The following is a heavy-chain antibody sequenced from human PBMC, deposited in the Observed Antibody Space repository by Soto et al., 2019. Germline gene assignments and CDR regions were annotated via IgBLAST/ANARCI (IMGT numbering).Heavy chain of an antibody. CDR1: GGSFSGYY. D-gene: IGHD2-2*01. CDR2: INHSGST. CDR3: AGGRIVVVPAARRIHNWFDP. Sequence: KPSETLSLTCAVYGGSFSGYYWSWIRQPPGKGLEWIGEINHSGSTNYNPSLKSRVTISVDTSKNQFSLKLSSVTAADTAVYYCAGGRIVVVPAARRIHNWFDPWGQGTLVTVSS. J-gene: IGHJ5*02. V-gene: IGHV4-34*01.